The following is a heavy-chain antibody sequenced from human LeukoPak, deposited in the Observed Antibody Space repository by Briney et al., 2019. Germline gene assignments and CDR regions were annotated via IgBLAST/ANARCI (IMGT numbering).Heavy chain of an antibody. J-gene: IGHJ4*02. D-gene: IGHD3-22*01. Sequence: GGSLRLSCAASGFTFSSYWMSRVRQAPGKGLEWVANIKQDGSEKYYVDSVKGRFTISRDNAKNSLYLQMNSLRADDTALYYCARHLYRMEVVPHNFDSWGQGSLFTV. CDR3: ARHLYRMEVVPHNFDS. CDR2: IKQDGSEK. V-gene: IGHV3-7*01. CDR1: GFTFSSYW.